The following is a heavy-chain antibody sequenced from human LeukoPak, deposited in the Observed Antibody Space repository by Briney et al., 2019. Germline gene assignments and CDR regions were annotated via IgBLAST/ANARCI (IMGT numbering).Heavy chain of an antibody. CDR1: GGSFSGYY. CDR3: ARGDSSSWYLPYCYYYMDV. D-gene: IGHD6-13*01. V-gene: IGHV4-34*01. CDR2: INHSGST. J-gene: IGHJ6*03. Sequence: PSETLSLTCAVYGGSFSGYYWSWIRQPPGKGLEWIGEINHSGSTNYNPSLKSRVTISVDTSKNQFSLKLSSVTAADTAEYYCARGDSSSWYLPYCYYYMDVWGKGTTVTVSS.